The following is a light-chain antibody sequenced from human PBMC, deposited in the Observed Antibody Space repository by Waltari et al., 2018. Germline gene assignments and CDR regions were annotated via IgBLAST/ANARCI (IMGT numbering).Light chain of an antibody. V-gene: IGKV4-1*01. CDR2: WAS. Sequence: DIEMTQSPDSLAVSLGERATINCKSSQSVLYSSNNKNYLAWYQHKPGQPPKLFIYWASTRESGVPGRFSGSGSGTDFTLTISSLQAEDVAVYYCQQYYIAPHTFGGGTKVEVK. CDR3: QQYYIAPHT. CDR1: QSVLYSSNNKNY. J-gene: IGKJ4*01.